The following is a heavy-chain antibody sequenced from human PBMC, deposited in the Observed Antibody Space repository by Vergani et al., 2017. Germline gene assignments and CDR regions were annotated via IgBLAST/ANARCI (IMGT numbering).Heavy chain of an antibody. CDR1: GYTFTSYG. V-gene: IGHV1-18*01. D-gene: IGHD2-8*01. CDR3: ARDIGCTNGVCSPYYYYFYMDV. J-gene: IGHJ6*03. Sequence: QVQLVQSGAEVKKPGASVKVSCKASGYTFTSYGISWVRQAPGQGLEWMGWISAYNGNTNYAQKLQGRVTMTTDTSTSTAYMELRSLRSDDTAVYYCARDIGCTNGVCSPYYYYFYMDVWGKGTTVTVSS. CDR2: ISAYNGNT.